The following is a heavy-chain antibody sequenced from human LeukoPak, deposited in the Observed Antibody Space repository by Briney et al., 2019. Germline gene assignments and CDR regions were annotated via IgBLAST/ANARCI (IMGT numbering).Heavy chain of an antibody. J-gene: IGHJ6*02. V-gene: IGHV1-46*01. CDR2: INPSGGST. CDR3: ARDVTANLLGVYYYGMDV. CDR1: GYTFTSYY. D-gene: IGHD2-21*02. Sequence: GASVTVSCTASGYTFTSYYMHWVRQAPGQGLEWMGIINPSGGSTSYAQKFQGRVTMTRDTSTSTVYMELSSLRSEDTAVYYCARDVTANLLGVYYYGMDVWGQGTTVTVSS.